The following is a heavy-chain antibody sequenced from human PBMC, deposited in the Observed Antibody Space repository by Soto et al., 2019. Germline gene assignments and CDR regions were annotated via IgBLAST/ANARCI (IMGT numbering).Heavy chain of an antibody. CDR2: IYPGDSDT. Sequence: PGESLKISCKGSGYSFTSYWIGWVRQMPGKGLEWMGIIYPGDSDTRYSPSFQGQVTISADKSISTAYLQWSSLKASDTAMYYCARVLVTILGRTRYYYGMDVWGQGTTVTVSS. CDR3: ARVLVTILGRTRYYYGMDV. D-gene: IGHD3-3*01. CDR1: GYSFTSYW. V-gene: IGHV5-51*01. J-gene: IGHJ6*02.